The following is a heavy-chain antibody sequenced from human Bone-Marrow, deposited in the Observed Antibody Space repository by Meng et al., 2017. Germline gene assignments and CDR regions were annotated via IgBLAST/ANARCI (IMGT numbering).Heavy chain of an antibody. V-gene: IGHV4-30-4*01. Sequence: QVQLQESGPGLVKPSQTLSLTCNVSGGSISSGDYYWSWIRQPPGRGLEWIGYIYYSGSTYYNPSLRSRVTISVDTSKNQFSLILTSVTAADTAVYFCARVETATTNPYFDYWGQGTLVTVSS. CDR3: ARVETATTNPYFDY. CDR1: GGSISSGDYY. J-gene: IGHJ4*02. D-gene: IGHD5-24*01. CDR2: IYYSGST.